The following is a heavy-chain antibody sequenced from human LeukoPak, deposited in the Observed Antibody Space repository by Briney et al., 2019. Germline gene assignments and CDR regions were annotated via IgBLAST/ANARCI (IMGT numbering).Heavy chain of an antibody. CDR1: GFTFGSYS. V-gene: IGHV3-21*01. Sequence: GGSLRLSCAASGFTFGSYSMNWVRQAPGKGLEWGSSISSSSYIYYADSVKGRFTISRDNAKNSLYLQMNSLRAEDTAVYYCARGWIYYGSGSYYRTRSSSWFDPWGQGTLVTVSS. J-gene: IGHJ5*02. D-gene: IGHD3-10*01. CDR3: ARGWIYYGSGSYYRTRSSSWFDP. CDR2: ISSSSYI.